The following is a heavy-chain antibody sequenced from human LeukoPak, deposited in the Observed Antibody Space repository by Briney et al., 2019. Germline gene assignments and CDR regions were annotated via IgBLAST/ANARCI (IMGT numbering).Heavy chain of an antibody. D-gene: IGHD5-24*01. Sequence: KTSETLSLTCTVSGGSISSNSYYWGWIRQPPGKGLEWIGSIYYSGSTYYNPSLKSRVTISVDTSKNQFSLNLTSVTAADTAVYYCASEGFTNRDHLPAFDYWGQGTLVTVSS. CDR2: IYYSGST. V-gene: IGHV4-39*01. J-gene: IGHJ4*02. CDR3: ASEGFTNRDHLPAFDY. CDR1: GGSISSNSYY.